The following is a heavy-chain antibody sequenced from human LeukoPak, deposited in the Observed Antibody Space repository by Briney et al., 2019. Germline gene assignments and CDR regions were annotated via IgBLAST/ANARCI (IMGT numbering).Heavy chain of an antibody. CDR2: IYYSGST. J-gene: IGHJ6*02. CDR1: GGSISSYY. CDR3: ARVVVAATNYYYYYGMDV. V-gene: IGHV4-59*01. Sequence: PSETLSLTCTVSGGSISSYYWSWIRQPPGKGLEWIGYIYYSGSTNYNPSLKSRVTMSVDTSKNQFSLKLSSVTAADTAVYYCARVVVAATNYYYYYGMDVWGQGTTVTVSS. D-gene: IGHD2-15*01.